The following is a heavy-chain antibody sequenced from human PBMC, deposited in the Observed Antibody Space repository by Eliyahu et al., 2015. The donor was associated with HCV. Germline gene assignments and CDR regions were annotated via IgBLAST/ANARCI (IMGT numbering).Heavy chain of an antibody. CDR1: GFTFSGXX. CDR3: TTENGYCSGGRCYRGAFDI. J-gene: IGHJ3*02. D-gene: IGHD2-15*01. CDR2: IGNDVTTI. Sequence: EVQLVESGGGLVKPGESLRLSCAASGFTFSGXXMNWVRQAPGXGLXWVSXIGNDVTTINYADSVKGRFTISRDNAKNSVYLQMNSLRTEDTAVYYCTTENGYCSGGRCYRGAFDIWGQGTMVTVSS. V-gene: IGHV3-21*02.